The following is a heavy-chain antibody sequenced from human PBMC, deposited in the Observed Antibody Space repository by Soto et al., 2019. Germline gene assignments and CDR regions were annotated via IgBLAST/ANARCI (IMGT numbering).Heavy chain of an antibody. CDR3: AIPRIYYFDY. CDR2: IYYSGST. J-gene: IGHJ4*02. Sequence: PSETLSLTCTVSGGSISSSSYYWGWIRQPPGKGLEWIGSIYYSGSTYYNPSLKSRVTISVDTSKNQFSLRLSSVTAADTAVYYCAIPRIYYFDYWGQGTLVTVS. V-gene: IGHV4-39*01. D-gene: IGHD2-15*01. CDR1: GGSISSSSYY.